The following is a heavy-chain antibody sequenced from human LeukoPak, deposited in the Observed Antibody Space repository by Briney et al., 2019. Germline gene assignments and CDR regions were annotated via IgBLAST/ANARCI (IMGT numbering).Heavy chain of an antibody. J-gene: IGHJ4*02. CDR2: VNNDGSST. D-gene: IGHD5/OR15-5a*01. V-gene: IGHV3-74*03. CDR3: AKGGLRVTDY. Sequence: QPGGSLRLSCAASGVIFSNYWMHSVRQAPRKGLVWGSRVNNDGSSTTYADSVKGRFTISRDNATNTLYLQMNSLRAEDTAVYYCAKGGLRVTDYWGQGTLVTVSS. CDR1: GVIFSNYW.